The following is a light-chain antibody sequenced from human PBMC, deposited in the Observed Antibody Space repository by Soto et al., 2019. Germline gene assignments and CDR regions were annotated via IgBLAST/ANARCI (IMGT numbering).Light chain of an antibody. CDR2: AAS. Sequence: DIHMTQSPSSLSASVGDRVTIICRASQDISNYLAWYQQKPGKVPKVLIYAASTLQSGVPSRFSGSGYGTDFTLTISSLQTEDVASYYCQKYNSDPLTFGGGTKVDI. CDR1: QDISNY. J-gene: IGKJ4*01. V-gene: IGKV1-27*01. CDR3: QKYNSDPLT.